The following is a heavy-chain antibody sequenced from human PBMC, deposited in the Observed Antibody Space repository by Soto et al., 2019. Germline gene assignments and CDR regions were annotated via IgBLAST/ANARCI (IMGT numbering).Heavy chain of an antibody. CDR2: IYYSGST. Sequence: QVQLQESGPGLVKPSQTLSLTCTVSGGSISSGGYYWSWIRQHPGKGLEWIGYIYYSGSTYYNPSLKSRVTISVDTSKNQFSLKLSSVTAADTAVYYCARVSIFGVYYYGIDVSGQGTTVTVSS. J-gene: IGHJ6*02. D-gene: IGHD3-3*01. CDR1: GGSISSGGYY. V-gene: IGHV4-31*03. CDR3: ARVSIFGVYYYGIDV.